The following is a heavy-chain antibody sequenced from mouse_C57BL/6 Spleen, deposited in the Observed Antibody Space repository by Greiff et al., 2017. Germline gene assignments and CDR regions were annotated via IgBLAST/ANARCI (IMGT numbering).Heavy chain of an antibody. V-gene: IGHV1-64*01. CDR2: IHPNSGST. CDR1: GYTFTSYW. D-gene: IGHD2-3*01. CDR3: ARGDDPFAY. J-gene: IGHJ3*01. Sequence: QVQLKQPGAELVKPGASVKLSCKASGYTFTSYWMHWVKQRPGQGLEWIGMIHPNSGSTNYNEKFKSKATLTVDKSSSTAYMQLSSLTSEDSAVYCCARGDDPFAYWGQGTLVTVSA.